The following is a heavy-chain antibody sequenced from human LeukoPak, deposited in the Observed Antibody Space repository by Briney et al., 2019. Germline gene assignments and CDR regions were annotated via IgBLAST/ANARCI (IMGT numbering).Heavy chain of an antibody. CDR1: GYSSTDYY. V-gene: IGHV1-2*02. CDR3: ATEHRHCASTSCYGGY. J-gene: IGHJ4*02. D-gene: IGHD2-2*01. CDR2: INPNSGGT. Sequence: ASVKVSCKASGYSSTDYYIYWVRQAPGQGLEWMGWINPNSGGTNYAQRFQGRVTMTRDTSISTAYMELSNLRSDDTAVYYCATEHRHCASTSCYGGYWGQGTLVTVSS.